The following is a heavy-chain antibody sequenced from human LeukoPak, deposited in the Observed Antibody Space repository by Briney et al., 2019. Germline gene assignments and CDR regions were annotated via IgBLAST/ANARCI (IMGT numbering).Heavy chain of an antibody. CDR3: AKRALAGIAAAGTFDY. Sequence: GGSLRLSCAASGFTVNTNYMNWVRQAPGKGLEWVSAISGSGGSTYYADSVKGRFTISRDNSKNTLYLQMNSLRAEDTAVYYCAKRALAGIAAAGTFDYWGQGTLVTVSS. V-gene: IGHV3-23*01. CDR2: ISGSGGST. D-gene: IGHD6-13*01. CDR1: GFTVNTNY. J-gene: IGHJ4*02.